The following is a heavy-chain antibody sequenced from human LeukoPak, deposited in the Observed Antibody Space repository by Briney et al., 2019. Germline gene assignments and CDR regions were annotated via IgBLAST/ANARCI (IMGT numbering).Heavy chain of an antibody. CDR3: ARESLWFGELSPHTFDY. CDR2: IYTSGST. J-gene: IGHJ4*02. CDR1: GGSISSGSYY. Sequence: PSETLSLACTVSGGSISSGSYYWGWIRQPAGKGLEWIVRIYTSGSTNYNPSVKSRITISVDTSKYQFSLKLSSVTAADTAVYYCARESLWFGELSPHTFDYWGQGTLVTVTS. D-gene: IGHD3-10*01. V-gene: IGHV4-61*02.